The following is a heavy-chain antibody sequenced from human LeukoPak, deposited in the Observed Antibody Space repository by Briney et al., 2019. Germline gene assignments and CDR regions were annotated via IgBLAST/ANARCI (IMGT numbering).Heavy chain of an antibody. CDR3: ARGTNFDY. V-gene: IGHV3-48*01. CDR1: GFTFSSYS. CDR2: ISSSSSTI. Sequence: GGSLRLSCAASGFTFSSYSMNWVRQAPGKGLEWVSYISSSSSTIYYADSVKGRFTIPRDNAKNSLYPQMNSLRAEDTAVYYCARGTNFDYWGQGTLVTVSS. J-gene: IGHJ4*02. D-gene: IGHD3-3*01.